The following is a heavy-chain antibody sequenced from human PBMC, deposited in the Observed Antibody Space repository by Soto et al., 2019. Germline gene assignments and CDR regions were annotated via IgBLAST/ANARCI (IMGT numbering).Heavy chain of an antibody. Sequence: GGSLRLSCTVSGFAFNNYGINWVRQAPGKGLEWVSSISKSDYTYYSDSVKGRFTISRDNAKNSVSLQMTTLRVEDTAVYYCAREDSILIPAVSDSWGQGTLVTVSS. D-gene: IGHD2-2*01. CDR3: AREDSILIPAVSDS. CDR1: GFAFNNYG. J-gene: IGHJ4*02. CDR2: ISKSDYT. V-gene: IGHV3-21*01.